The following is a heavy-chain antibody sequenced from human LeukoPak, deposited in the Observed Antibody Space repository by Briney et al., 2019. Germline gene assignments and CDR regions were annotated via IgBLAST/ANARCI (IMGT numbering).Heavy chain of an antibody. V-gene: IGHV4-59*08. CDR1: GGSISSYY. CDR2: IYYSGST. CDR3: ARHQVYYYDSSGSDAFDI. D-gene: IGHD3-22*01. Sequence: SETLSLTCTVSGGSISSYYWSWIRRPPGKGLEWIGYIYYSGSTNYNPSLKSRVTISVDTSKNQFSLKLSSVTAADTAVHYCARHQVYYYDSSGSDAFDIWGQGTMVTVSS. J-gene: IGHJ3*02.